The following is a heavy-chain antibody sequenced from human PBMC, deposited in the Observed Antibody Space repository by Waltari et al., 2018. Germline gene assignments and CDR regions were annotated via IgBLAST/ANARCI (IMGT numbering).Heavy chain of an antibody. J-gene: IGHJ6*03. Sequence: QVQLQESGPGLVKPSETLSLTCTVSGGSISSHYWSWIRQPPGKGLEWIGYIYYSGSTNYNPSLKSRVTISVDTSKNQFSLKLSSVTAADTAMYYCARVQKDIVVVVAATRGDYYYMDVWGKGTTVTVSS. D-gene: IGHD2-15*01. V-gene: IGHV4-59*11. CDR1: GGSISSHY. CDR2: IYYSGST. CDR3: ARVQKDIVVVVAATRGDYYYMDV.